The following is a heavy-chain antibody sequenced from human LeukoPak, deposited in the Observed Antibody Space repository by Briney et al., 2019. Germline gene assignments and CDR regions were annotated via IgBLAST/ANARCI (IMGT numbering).Heavy chain of an antibody. CDR3: ARHVGQLVLLCYYYYYMDV. CDR1: GGSISSSSYY. V-gene: IGHV4-39*01. Sequence: PSETLSLTCTVSGGSISSSSYYWGWIRQPPGKGLEWIGSIYYSGSTYYNPSLKSRVTISVDTSKNQFSLKLSSVTAADTAVYHCARHVGQLVLLCYYYYYMDVWGKGTTVTVSS. D-gene: IGHD6-6*01. J-gene: IGHJ6*03. CDR2: IYYSGST.